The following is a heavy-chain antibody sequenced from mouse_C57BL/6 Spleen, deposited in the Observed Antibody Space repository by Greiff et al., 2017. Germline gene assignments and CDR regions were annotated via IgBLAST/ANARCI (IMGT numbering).Heavy chain of an antibody. V-gene: IGHV1-72*01. CDR3: AREPFYGSSSHWYFDD. J-gene: IGHJ1*03. CDR1: GYTFTSYW. CDR2: IDPNSGGT. Sequence: QVQLQQSGAELVKPGASVKLSCTASGYTFTSYWMHWVKQRPGRGLEWIGRIDPNSGGTKYNEKFKSKATLTVDKPSSTAYMQLSSLTSEDSAVYYCAREPFYGSSSHWYFDDWGTGTTVTVSS. D-gene: IGHD1-1*01.